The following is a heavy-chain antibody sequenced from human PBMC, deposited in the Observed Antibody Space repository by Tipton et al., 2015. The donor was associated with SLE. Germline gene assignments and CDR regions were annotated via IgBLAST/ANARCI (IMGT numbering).Heavy chain of an antibody. CDR2: IHHGGST. J-gene: IGHJ4*02. Sequence: TLSLTCAVYGGSFTTYYWTWIRQPPGKGLEWIGEIHHGGSTYYNPSLKSRVTLSVDTSKNQFYLRVNSVTAADTAVYYCARGGGSYYDYWGQGTLVTVSS. D-gene: IGHD1-26*01. CDR3: ARGGGSYYDY. V-gene: IGHV4-34*01. CDR1: GGSFTTYY.